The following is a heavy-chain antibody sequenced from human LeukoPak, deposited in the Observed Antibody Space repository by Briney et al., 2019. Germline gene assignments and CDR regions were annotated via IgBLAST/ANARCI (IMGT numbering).Heavy chain of an antibody. V-gene: IGHV1-69*13. D-gene: IGHD2-2*02. CDR2: IIPIFGTA. Sequence: SVKVSCKASGGTFSSYAISWVRQAPGQGLEWMGGIIPIFGTANYAQKFQGRVTITADESTSTVYMELSSLRSEDTAVYYCARYCSSTSCYTSYYYGMDVWGQGTTVTVSS. CDR1: GGTFSSYA. CDR3: ARYCSSTSCYTSYYYGMDV. J-gene: IGHJ6*02.